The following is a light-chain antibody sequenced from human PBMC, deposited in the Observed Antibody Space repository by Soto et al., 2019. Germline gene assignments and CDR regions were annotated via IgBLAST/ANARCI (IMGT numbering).Light chain of an antibody. CDR2: AAS. Sequence: DIQMTQSPSSLSASVGDRVTITCRASQSVNTHLNWYQQKPGRAPKLLIYAASSLQSGVPSRFSGSGSGTDFTLTISSLQPEDFATIYCQQSYSIPYTFGQGTKLEIK. V-gene: IGKV1-39*01. CDR3: QQSYSIPYT. J-gene: IGKJ2*01. CDR1: QSVNTH.